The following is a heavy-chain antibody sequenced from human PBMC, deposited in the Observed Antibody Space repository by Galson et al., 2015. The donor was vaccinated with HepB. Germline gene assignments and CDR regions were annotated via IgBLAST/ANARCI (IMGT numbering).Heavy chain of an antibody. V-gene: IGHV3-7*03. CDR2: IKQDGSEK. D-gene: IGHD6-19*01. CDR3: VKGSGWALDF. CDR1: GFIFSSKW. Sequence: SLRLSCAASGFIFSSKWMNWVRQAPGKGLEWVAIIKQDGSEKHYVDSVKGRFTVSRDNAKDAPYLEMSSLRAEDTAVYYCVKGSGWALDFWGQGTLVTVSS. J-gene: IGHJ4*02.